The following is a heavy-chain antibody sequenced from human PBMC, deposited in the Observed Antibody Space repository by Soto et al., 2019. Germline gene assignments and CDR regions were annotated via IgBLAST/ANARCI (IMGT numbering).Heavy chain of an antibody. CDR2: IYYSGNT. CDR3: ARIPVDTSMIYWLDH. J-gene: IGHJ5*02. CDR1: GGSVSSGDYY. V-gene: IGHV4-61*08. Sequence: PSETLSLTCSVSGGSVSSGDYYWSWIRQPPGKGLEWIGYIYYSGNTNYNPSLKSRVIISVDTSKNLFSMKLTSVTAADTAVYYSARIPVDTSMIYWLDHWVQGTLVTVS. D-gene: IGHD5-18*01.